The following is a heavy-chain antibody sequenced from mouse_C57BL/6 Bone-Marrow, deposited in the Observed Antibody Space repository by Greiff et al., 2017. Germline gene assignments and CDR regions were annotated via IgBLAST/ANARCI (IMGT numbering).Heavy chain of an antibody. J-gene: IGHJ2*01. D-gene: IGHD2-2*01. CDR2: IYPGNSDT. CDR1: GYTFTSYW. V-gene: IGHV1-5*01. Sequence: VQLQQSGTVLARPGASVKMSCKTSGYTFTSYWMHWVKQRPGPGLEWIGAIYPGNSDTSYNQKFKGKAKLTAVTSASTAYMELSSLTNEDSAVYYCTRSESLGYYLDYWGQGTTLTVSS. CDR3: TRSESLGYYLDY.